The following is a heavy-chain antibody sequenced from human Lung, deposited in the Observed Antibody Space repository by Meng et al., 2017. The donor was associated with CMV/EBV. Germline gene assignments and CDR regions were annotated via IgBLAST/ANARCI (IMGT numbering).Heavy chain of an antibody. CDR1: GGSISSSNL. CDR2: IYHSGST. V-gene: IGHV4-4*02. D-gene: IGHD2-21*02. J-gene: IGHJ4*02. Sequence: GSLRLXXAVSGGSISSSNLWTWVRQVPGKGLEWIGEIYHSGSTNYNPSLKSRVTISVDKFKNQFSLKLGSVTAADTAVYYCARIERRRILKYCGSDCSTTDYWGQGXLVTVSS. CDR3: ARIERRRILKYCGSDCSTTDY.